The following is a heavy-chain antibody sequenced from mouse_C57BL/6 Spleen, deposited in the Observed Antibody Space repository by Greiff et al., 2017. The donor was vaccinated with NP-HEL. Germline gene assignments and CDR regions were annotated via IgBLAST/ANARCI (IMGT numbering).Heavy chain of an antibody. V-gene: IGHV1-64*01. D-gene: IGHD3-2*02. CDR2: IHPNSGST. Sequence: QVQLQQPGAELVKPGASVKVSCKASGYTFTSYWMHWVKQRPGQGLEWIGMIHPNSGSTNYNEKFKSKATLTVDKSSSTAYMQLSSLTSEDSAVYYCARAGSGPWFAYWGQGTLVTVSA. J-gene: IGHJ3*01. CDR1: GYTFTSYW. CDR3: ARAGSGPWFAY.